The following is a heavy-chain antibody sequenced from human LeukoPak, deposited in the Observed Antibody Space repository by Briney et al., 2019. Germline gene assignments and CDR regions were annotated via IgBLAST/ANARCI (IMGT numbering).Heavy chain of an antibody. CDR1: GYTFTGYY. V-gene: IGHV1-2*02. D-gene: IGHD6-19*01. CDR2: INPNSGDT. Sequence: ASVKVSCKASGYTFTGYYMHWVRQAPGQGLEWMGWINPNSGDTNYAQKFQGRVTVTRDTSISTAYMELHWLRAGDTAVYYCARVGSSGWYVHPTLDYWGQGTLVTVSS. J-gene: IGHJ4*02. CDR3: ARVGSSGWYVHPTLDY.